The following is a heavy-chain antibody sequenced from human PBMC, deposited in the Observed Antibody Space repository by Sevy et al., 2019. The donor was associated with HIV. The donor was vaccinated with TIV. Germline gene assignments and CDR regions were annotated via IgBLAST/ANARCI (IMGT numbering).Heavy chain of an antibody. CDR3: TGNGGAFDNGFDP. V-gene: IGHV3-48*03. J-gene: IGHJ5*02. CDR2: ISSSGNSI. CDR1: GFTFSSYD. Sequence: GGSLRLSCTASGFTFSSYDMNWVRQAPGKGLEWVSRISSSGNSIYYAESVKGRFTISRDNAKNSLNLQMNSLRAEDTAVYYCTGNGGAFDNGFDPWGQGTLVTVSS. D-gene: IGHD2-8*01.